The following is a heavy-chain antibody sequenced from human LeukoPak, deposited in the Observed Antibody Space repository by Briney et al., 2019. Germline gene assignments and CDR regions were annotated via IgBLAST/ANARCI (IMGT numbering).Heavy chain of an antibody. CDR1: GYTFTSYY. CDR3: AWGLLPSYYYGSGSYSTSYGMDV. CDR2: INPSGGST. V-gene: IGHV1-46*01. J-gene: IGHJ6*02. Sequence: ASVKVSCKASGYTFTSYYMHWVRQAPGQGLEWMGIINPSGGSTTYAQKFQGRVTMTRDTSTSTVYMELSSLRSEDTAVYYCAWGLLPSYYYGSGSYSTSYGMDVWGQGTTVTVSS. D-gene: IGHD3-10*01.